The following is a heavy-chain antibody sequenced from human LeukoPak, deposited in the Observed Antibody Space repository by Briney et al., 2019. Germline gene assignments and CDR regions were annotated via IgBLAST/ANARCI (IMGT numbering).Heavy chain of an antibody. Sequence: GGTLRLSCAASGFTFSNYGMSWVRQAPGKGLEWVSGINWNGGSTGYADSVKGRFTISRDNAKNSLYLQMNSLRAEDTALYYCARDSYGDYSAFDYWGQGTLVTVSS. CDR2: INWNGGST. CDR1: GFTFSNYG. V-gene: IGHV3-20*04. CDR3: ARDSYGDYSAFDY. J-gene: IGHJ4*02. D-gene: IGHD4-17*01.